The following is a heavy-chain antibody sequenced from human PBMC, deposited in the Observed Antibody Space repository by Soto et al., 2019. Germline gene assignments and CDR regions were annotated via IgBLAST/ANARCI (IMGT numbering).Heavy chain of an antibody. CDR1: GYSFNNYW. D-gene: IGHD2-15*01. CDR3: AIVVGGAAPLTNYYGMDV. J-gene: IGHJ6*02. V-gene: IGHV5-51*01. CDR2: IYPSNSGT. Sequence: GESLKISCKVSGYSFNNYWIAWVRQRPGKGLEWMGIIYPSNSGTKYSPSFQGQVTISADESISTAYMELSSLRSEDTAVYYCAIVVGGAAPLTNYYGMDVWGQGTTVTVSS.